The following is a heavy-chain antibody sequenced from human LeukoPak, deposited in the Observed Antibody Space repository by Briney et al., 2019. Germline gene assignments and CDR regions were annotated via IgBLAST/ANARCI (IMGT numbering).Heavy chain of an antibody. J-gene: IGHJ6*03. Sequence: ASVKVSCKASGYNFTSYTISWVRQAPGQGLEWMGWISGYNSNTDYTKEFQGRVTMTADTSTSTIYMEVRSLRSDDTAVYYCARVKAGYYYYMDVWGKGTTVTVSS. CDR3: ARVKAGYYYYMDV. V-gene: IGHV1-18*04. CDR2: ISGYNSNT. CDR1: GYNFTSYT.